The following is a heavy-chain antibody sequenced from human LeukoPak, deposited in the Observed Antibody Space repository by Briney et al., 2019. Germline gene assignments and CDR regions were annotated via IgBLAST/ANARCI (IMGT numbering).Heavy chain of an antibody. D-gene: IGHD2-2*01. CDR1: GFTFSSYA. CDR3: AKDIEQYCSSTSCYPLGY. J-gene: IGHJ4*02. Sequence: GGSLRLSCAASGFTFSSYAMSWVRQAPGKGLEWGSAISGSGGSTYYADSVKGRFTISRDNSKNTLYLQMNSLRAADTAVYYCAKDIEQYCSSTSCYPLGYWGQGTLVTVSS. CDR2: ISGSGGST. V-gene: IGHV3-23*01.